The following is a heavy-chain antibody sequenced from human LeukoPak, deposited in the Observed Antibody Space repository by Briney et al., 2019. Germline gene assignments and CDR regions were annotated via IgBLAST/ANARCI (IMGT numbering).Heavy chain of an antibody. CDR1: GFTASSNY. CDR3: AEMRYRPLGFDP. J-gene: IGHJ5*02. V-gene: IGHV3-66*01. Sequence: PGGSLRLSCAASGFTASSNYMSWVRQAPGKGLEWVSVIYSGGSTYYADSVKGRFTISRDNSKNTLYLQMNSLRAEDTAVYYCAEMRYRPLGFDPWGQGTLVTVSS. D-gene: IGHD3-16*02. CDR2: IYSGGST.